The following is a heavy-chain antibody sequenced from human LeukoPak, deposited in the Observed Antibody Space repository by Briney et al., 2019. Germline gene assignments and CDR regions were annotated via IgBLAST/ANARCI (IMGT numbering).Heavy chain of an antibody. CDR1: GFTFSSYA. V-gene: IGHV3-23*01. CDR2: ISGSGGST. Sequence: QAGGSLRLSCAASGFTFSSYAMSWVRQAPGKGLEWVSAISGSGGSTYYADSVKGRFTISRDNSKNTLYLQMNSLRAEDTAVYYCAKSIAARFTGYFDYWGQGTLVTVSS. CDR3: AKSIAARFTGYFDY. J-gene: IGHJ4*02. D-gene: IGHD6-6*01.